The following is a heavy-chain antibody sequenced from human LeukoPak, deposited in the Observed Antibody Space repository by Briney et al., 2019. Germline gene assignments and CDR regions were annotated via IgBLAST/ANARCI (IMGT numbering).Heavy chain of an antibody. D-gene: IGHD5-12*01. CDR3: ARVIGYDQLDY. CDR1: GGSISSGDYY. Sequence: SQTLSLTCSVSGGSISSGDYYWSWVRQHPGKGLEWIGYIHYSGSTYYNPSLKSRVSISVSTSKNRFSLQLSSVTAADTAVYYCARVIGYDQLDYWGQGTLVTVSS. V-gene: IGHV4-31*03. J-gene: IGHJ4*02. CDR2: IHYSGST.